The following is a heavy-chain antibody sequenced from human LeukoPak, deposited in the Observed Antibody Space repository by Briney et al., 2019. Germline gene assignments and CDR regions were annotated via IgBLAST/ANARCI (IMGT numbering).Heavy chain of an antibody. J-gene: IGHJ4*02. CDR3: ARGWGPAYCGGDCHRHFDY. CDR1: GGSISSGGYS. Sequence: PSETLSLTCAVSGGSISSGGYSYNWIRQPPVKGLEWIGYIYNSGSTSYNPSLKSRVTMSVDTSKNQFSLRLSFVTAADTAVYYCARGWGPAYCGGDCHRHFDYWGQGARVTVSS. V-gene: IGHV4-30-4*07. CDR2: IYNSGST. D-gene: IGHD2-21*02.